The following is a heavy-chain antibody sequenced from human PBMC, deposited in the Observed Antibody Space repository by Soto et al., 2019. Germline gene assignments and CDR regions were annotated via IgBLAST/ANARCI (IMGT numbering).Heavy chain of an antibody. CDR3: AHSRCGGDCLQSYSSHYYYGMDV. J-gene: IGHJ6*02. Sequence: QITLKESGPTLVKPPQTLTLTCTFSGFSLSTGGVGVGWIRQPPGEALEWLALIYWVNDKRYSPSLKSRLTLTKDASKNQVVLTMTNMDPVDTATYYCAHSRCGGDCLQSYSSHYYYGMDVWGQGTTVTVSS. V-gene: IGHV2-5*02. D-gene: IGHD2-21*02. CDR1: GFSLSTGGVG. CDR2: IYWVNDK.